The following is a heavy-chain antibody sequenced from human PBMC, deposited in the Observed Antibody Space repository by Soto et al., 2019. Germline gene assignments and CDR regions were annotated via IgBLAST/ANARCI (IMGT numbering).Heavy chain of an antibody. V-gene: IGHV3-30*18. J-gene: IGHJ4*02. CDR2: ISYDGSNK. CDR3: AKGYCSSTSCYPTSY. D-gene: IGHD2-2*01. CDR1: GFTFSSYG. Sequence: QVQLVESGGGVVQPGRSLRLSCAASGFTFSSYGMHWVRQAPGKGLEWVAVISYDGSNKYYADSVKGRFTISRVNSKNTLYLQMNSLRAEDTAVYYCAKGYCSSTSCYPTSYWGQGTLVTVSS.